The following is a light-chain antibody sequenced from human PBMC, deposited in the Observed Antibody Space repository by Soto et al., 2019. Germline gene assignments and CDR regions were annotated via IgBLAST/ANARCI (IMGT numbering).Light chain of an antibody. CDR1: SSDVGGYNY. V-gene: IGLV2-14*01. Sequence: QSALTQPASVSGSPGQSITISCTGVSSDVGGYNYVSWYQQHPGKAPKVIIYEVKNRPSGISNRFSGSKSGNTASLTISGLQAEDEADYYCSSYTSNSTWVFGGGTKVTVL. CDR3: SSYTSNSTWV. CDR2: EVK. J-gene: IGLJ3*02.